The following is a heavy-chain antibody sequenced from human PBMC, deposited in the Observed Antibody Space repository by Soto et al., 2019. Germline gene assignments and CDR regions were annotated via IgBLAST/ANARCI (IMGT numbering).Heavy chain of an antibody. J-gene: IGHJ6*02. CDR3: ASAVAKYYYYGMDV. V-gene: IGHV1-69*12. CDR1: GGTFSSYA. Sequence: QVQLVQSGAEVKKPGSSGQVSCKASGGTFSSYAISWVRQAPGQGRGWMGGLIPIFGTANYAQKFQGRVTITADESTSTAYMELSSLRSEDTAVDYCASAVAKYYYYGMDVWGQGTTVTVSS. CDR2: LIPIFGTA. D-gene: IGHD6-19*01.